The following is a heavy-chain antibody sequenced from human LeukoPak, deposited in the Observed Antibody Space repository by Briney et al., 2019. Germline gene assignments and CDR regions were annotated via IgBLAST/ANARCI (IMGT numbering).Heavy chain of an antibody. V-gene: IGHV3-23*01. CDR3: AKDLFRIAAAGTFDY. D-gene: IGHD6-13*01. CDR1: GFTFSSYA. J-gene: IGHJ4*02. CDR2: ISGSGGST. Sequence: GGSLRLSCAASGFTFSSYAMSWVRQAPGKGLEWVSAISGSGGSTYYADSVKGRFTISRDNTKNTLYLQMNRLRAEDTGVYYCAKDLFRIAAAGTFDYWGQGTLVTVSS.